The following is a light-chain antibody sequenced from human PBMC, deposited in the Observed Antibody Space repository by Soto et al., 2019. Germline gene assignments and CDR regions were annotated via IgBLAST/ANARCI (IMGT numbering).Light chain of an antibody. J-gene: IGLJ2*01. Sequence: QSALTQPASVSGSPGQSITISCTGTSSDVGGYNYVSWYQQHPGKAPKLMIYAVSNRPSGVSNRFSGSKSGNTASLTISGLQAEDEADYYCSSYTSSSTLGVFGGGTKLTVL. CDR3: SSYTSSSTLGV. CDR1: SSDVGGYNY. CDR2: AVS. V-gene: IGLV2-14*01.